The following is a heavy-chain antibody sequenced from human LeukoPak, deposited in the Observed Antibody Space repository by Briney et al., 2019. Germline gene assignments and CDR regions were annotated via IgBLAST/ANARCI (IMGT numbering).Heavy chain of an antibody. CDR3: ARAVLISGYDSPYYDY. CDR2: IRHDGSIK. Sequence: GGSLRLSCAASGFIFSTYGMYWVRQAPGKGLEWAAFIRHDGSIKNYADSVKGRSTISRDNSKNTLYLQMNSLRAGDTAVYYCARAVLISGYDSPYYDYWGQGTLVTVSS. CDR1: GFIFSTYG. J-gene: IGHJ4*02. D-gene: IGHD5-12*01. V-gene: IGHV3-30*02.